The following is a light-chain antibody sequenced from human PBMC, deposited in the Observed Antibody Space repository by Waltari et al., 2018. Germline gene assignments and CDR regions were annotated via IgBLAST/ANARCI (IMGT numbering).Light chain of an antibody. CDR3: EQYYSFPRT. J-gene: IGKJ1*01. Sequence: AIRVTQSPSSVSASTGDTVTITCRARKDVRSYFGWYQQKPGKAPQLLVYAASSLQTGVPSRFSARGSGTHFTLTINNVQSEDFATYHCEQYYSFPRTFGQGTKVEV. CDR2: AAS. CDR1: KDVRSY. V-gene: IGKV1-8*01.